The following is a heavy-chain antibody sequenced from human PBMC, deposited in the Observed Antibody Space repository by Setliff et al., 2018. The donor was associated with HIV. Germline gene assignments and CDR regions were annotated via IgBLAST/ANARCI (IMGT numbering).Heavy chain of an antibody. J-gene: IGHJ4*02. CDR2: IYPDDSDT. Sequence: PGESLKISCQGSGYSFSSYWIGWVRQMSGKGLEWMGIIYPDDSDTRYSPAFQGQVTISADKSVSTAYLQWSGLKASDTAMYYCARVDMGYYYDSSGYSHFDHWGQGTLVTVSS. CDR1: GYSFSSYW. D-gene: IGHD3-22*01. V-gene: IGHV5-51*01. CDR3: ARVDMGYYYDSSGYSHFDH.